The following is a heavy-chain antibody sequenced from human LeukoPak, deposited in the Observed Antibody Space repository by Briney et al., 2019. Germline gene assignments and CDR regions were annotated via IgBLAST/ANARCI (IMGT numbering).Heavy chain of an antibody. CDR2: ISYDGSNK. V-gene: IGHV3-30*03. J-gene: IGHJ4*02. Sequence: PGRSLRLSCAASGFTFSSYGMHWVRQAPGKGLEWVAVISYDGSNKYYADSVKGRFTISRDNSKNTLYLQMNSLRAEDTAVYYCARRTTWEAAGSRGYFDYWGQGTLVTVSS. CDR1: GFTFSSYG. D-gene: IGHD6-13*01. CDR3: ARRTTWEAAGSRGYFDY.